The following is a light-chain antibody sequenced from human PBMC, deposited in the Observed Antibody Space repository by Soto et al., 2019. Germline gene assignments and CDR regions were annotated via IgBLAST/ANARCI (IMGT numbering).Light chain of an antibody. CDR1: SNDVGGYNY. CDR3: GSYTRSVTLGGV. V-gene: IGLV2-14*01. Sequence: QSALTQPASVSGSPGQSIIVSCTGTSNDVGGYNYVSWYQQHPGKAPKLIIYEVSNRPSWVSNRFSASKSGNTASLTISGLQADDEADYYCGSYTRSVTLGGVFGGGTKLTVL. J-gene: IGLJ2*01. CDR2: EVS.